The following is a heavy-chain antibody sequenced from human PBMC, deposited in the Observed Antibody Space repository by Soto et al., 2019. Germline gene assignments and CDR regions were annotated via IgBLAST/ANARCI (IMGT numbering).Heavy chain of an antibody. CDR3: AHRMSGYSSSWYGYGYFDY. V-gene: IGHV2-5*02. CDR1: GFSLSTSGVG. CDR2: IYWDDDK. J-gene: IGHJ4*02. Sequence: ESGPTLVNPTQTLTLTCTFSGFSLSTSGVGVGWIRQPPGKALEWLALIYWDDDKRYSPSLKSRLTITKDTSKNQVVLTMTNMDPVDTATYYCAHRMSGYSSSWYGYGYFDYWGQGTLVTVSS. D-gene: IGHD6-13*01.